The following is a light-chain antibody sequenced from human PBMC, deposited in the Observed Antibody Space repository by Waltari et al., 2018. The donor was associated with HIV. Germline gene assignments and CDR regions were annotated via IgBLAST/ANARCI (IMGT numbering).Light chain of an antibody. Sequence: QSALTQPASVSGSPGQSLTITCTGTNRNLGFFHLVSWYQQYPGKAPPRIIYGVTSRPPGVSNRFSGSKSGNTASLTISGLQTDDEAEYYCNSYSSDDTVVFGGGTKLTVL. CDR2: GVT. CDR3: NSYSSDDTVV. CDR1: NRNLGFFHL. J-gene: IGLJ2*01. V-gene: IGLV2-14*01.